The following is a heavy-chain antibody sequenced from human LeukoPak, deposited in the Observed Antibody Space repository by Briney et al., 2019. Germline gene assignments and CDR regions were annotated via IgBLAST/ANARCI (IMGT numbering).Heavy chain of an antibody. CDR1: GFTFSSYA. CDR2: IRYDGSNK. Sequence: PGGSLRLSSAASGFTFSSYAMHWVRQAPGKGLEWVAFIRYDGSNKYYADSVKGRFTISRDNAKNSLYLQMNSLRAEDTAVYYCARDDILTGPDASDIWGQGTMVTVSS. CDR3: ARDDILTGPDASDI. V-gene: IGHV3-30*02. D-gene: IGHD3-9*01. J-gene: IGHJ3*02.